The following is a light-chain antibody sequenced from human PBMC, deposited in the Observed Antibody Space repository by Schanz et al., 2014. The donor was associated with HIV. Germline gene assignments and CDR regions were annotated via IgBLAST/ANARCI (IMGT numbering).Light chain of an antibody. Sequence: PGERATLSCRASQSVTRNFLAWYQHKPGQAPRLLIFGASNRATGIPDRFSGGGSGTDFTLTISRVEPEDYAVYYCQQYGSSPWTFGQGTRVDVK. CDR3: QQYGSSPWT. V-gene: IGKV3-20*01. CDR1: QSVTRNF. J-gene: IGKJ1*01. CDR2: GAS.